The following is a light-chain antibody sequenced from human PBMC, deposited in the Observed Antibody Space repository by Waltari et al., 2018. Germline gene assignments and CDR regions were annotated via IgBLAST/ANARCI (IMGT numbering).Light chain of an antibody. CDR1: QSVSSY. CDR3: QQRTNWPLLT. CDR2: DAS. Sequence: EIVLTQSPATLSLSPGERAILSCKASQSVSSYLAWYQQKPGQAPRLLIHDASNRATGIPARFSGSGSGTDFTLTISSLEPEDFAVYYGQQRTNWPLLTFGGGTKVEIK. J-gene: IGKJ4*01. V-gene: IGKV3-11*01.